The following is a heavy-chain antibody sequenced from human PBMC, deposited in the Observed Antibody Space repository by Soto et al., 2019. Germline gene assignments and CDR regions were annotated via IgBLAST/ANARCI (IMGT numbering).Heavy chain of an antibody. Sequence: GGSLRLSCAASGFTFSDYYMSWIRQAPGKGLEWVSYISSSGSTIYYADSVKGRFTISRDNAKNSLYLQMNSLRAEDTAVYYCARDDDFWSGYSLGPPGVCFGPWGQVTLVTVSS. V-gene: IGHV3-11*01. CDR3: ARDDDFWSGYSLGPPGVCFGP. CDR1: GFTFSDYY. J-gene: IGHJ5*02. D-gene: IGHD3-3*01. CDR2: ISSSGSTI.